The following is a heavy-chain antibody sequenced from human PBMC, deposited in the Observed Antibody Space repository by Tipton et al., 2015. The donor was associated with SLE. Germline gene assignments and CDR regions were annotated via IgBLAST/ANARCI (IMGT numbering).Heavy chain of an antibody. J-gene: IGHJ4*02. Sequence: TLSLTCAVYGGSFSGYYWSWIRQPPGKGLEWIWEINHSGSTNYNPSLKSRVTISVDTSKNQFSLKLSSVTAADTAVYYCAGRGDLVVVTASLDYWGQGTLVTVSS. CDR2: INHSGST. D-gene: IGHD2-21*02. CDR1: GGSFSGYY. CDR3: AGRGDLVVVTASLDY. V-gene: IGHV4-34*01.